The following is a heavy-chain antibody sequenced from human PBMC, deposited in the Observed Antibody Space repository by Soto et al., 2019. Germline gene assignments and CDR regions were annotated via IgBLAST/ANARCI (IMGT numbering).Heavy chain of an antibody. CDR2: LNQDGSER. J-gene: IGHJ4*02. D-gene: IGHD3-16*01. CDR1: GFTFSSYW. V-gene: IGHV3-7*01. Sequence: EVQLVESGGGLVQPGGSLRLSCAASGFTFSSYWMTWVRQPPEKGLEWVANLNQDGSERYYVDSVRGRFTISRDNAKNSLYLQMNSLRTADTAVYYCVCGGNFFVYWGQGTLVTVSP. CDR3: VCGGNFFVY.